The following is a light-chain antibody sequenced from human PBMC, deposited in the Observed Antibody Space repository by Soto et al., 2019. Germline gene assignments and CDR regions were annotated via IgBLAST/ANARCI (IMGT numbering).Light chain of an antibody. CDR2: SNN. Sequence: QSVVTQPPSASGTPGQRVTISCSGSGSNIGRNAVNWYQHVPGTAPKVLIYSNNQRPSGVPDRFSGSKSGTSASLAISGLQSEDEADYYCAAWDDSLNGVVFGGGTKLTVL. CDR1: GSNIGRNA. J-gene: IGLJ3*02. CDR3: AAWDDSLNGVV. V-gene: IGLV1-44*01.